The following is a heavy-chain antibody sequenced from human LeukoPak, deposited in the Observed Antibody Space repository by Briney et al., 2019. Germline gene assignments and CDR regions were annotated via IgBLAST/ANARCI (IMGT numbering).Heavy chain of an antibody. Sequence: GGSLRLSCSASGFTFDDYALHWVRQAPGKGLEWVSGISWNGNSVDYADSVKGRFTISRDNAKNSLYLQMNSLRAEDTALYYCAKAPRYASYLDYWGQGTLVTVSS. CDR2: ISWNGNSV. CDR3: AKAPRYASYLDY. CDR1: GFTFDDYA. D-gene: IGHD2-2*01. J-gene: IGHJ4*02. V-gene: IGHV3-9*01.